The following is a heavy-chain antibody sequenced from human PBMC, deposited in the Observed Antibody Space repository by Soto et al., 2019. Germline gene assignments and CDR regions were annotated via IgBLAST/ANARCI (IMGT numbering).Heavy chain of an antibody. V-gene: IGHV4-34*01. D-gene: IGHD3-9*01. CDR2: INHSGST. CDR3: ARGVIYYDILTGYYGWFDP. CDR1: CGSFSGYY. Sequence: SETLSVTCAVCCGSFSGYYWSWIRQPPGKGLEWIGEINHSGSTNYNPSLKSRVTISVDTSKNQFSLKLSSVTAADTAVYYCARGVIYYDILTGYYGWFDPWGQGPLVTVSS. J-gene: IGHJ5*02.